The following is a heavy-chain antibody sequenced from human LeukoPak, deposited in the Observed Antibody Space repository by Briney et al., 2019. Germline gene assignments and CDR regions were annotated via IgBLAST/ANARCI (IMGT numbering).Heavy chain of an antibody. J-gene: IGHJ4*02. Sequence: GGSLRLSCAASGFTFSDYYMSWIRQAPGKWLEWVSYIIRSSSYTNYADSVKGRFTISRDNAKTSLYLQMNSLRAEDTAVYYCARDPLYSSSSGPDYWGQGTLVTVSS. CDR2: IIRSSSYT. CDR1: GFTFSDYY. CDR3: ARDPLYSSSSGPDY. V-gene: IGHV3-11*06. D-gene: IGHD6-6*01.